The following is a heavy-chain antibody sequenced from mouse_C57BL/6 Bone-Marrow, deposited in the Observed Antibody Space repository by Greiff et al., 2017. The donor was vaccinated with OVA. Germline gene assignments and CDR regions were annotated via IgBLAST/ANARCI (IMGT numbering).Heavy chain of an antibody. Sequence: VHVKQSGAELVRPGASVKLSCTASGFNIKDYYMHWVKQRPEQGLEWIGRIDPEDGDTEYAPKFQGKATMTADTSSNTAYLQLSSLTSEDTAVYYCTTSPYSNYAYWGQGTLVTVSA. V-gene: IGHV14-1*01. J-gene: IGHJ3*01. D-gene: IGHD2-5*01. CDR3: TTSPYSNYAY. CDR2: IDPEDGDT. CDR1: GFNIKDYY.